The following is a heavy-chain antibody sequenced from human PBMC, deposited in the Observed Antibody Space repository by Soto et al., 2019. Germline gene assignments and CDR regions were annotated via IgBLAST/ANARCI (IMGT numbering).Heavy chain of an antibody. CDR2: IFFSGST. CDR3: ARLTVEAIEQLET. V-gene: IGHV4-59*01. CDR1: VVSIIIYY. J-gene: IGHJ5*02. D-gene: IGHD4-4*01. Sequence: SSTXALTGTIAVVSIIIYYVVVIRHPPGRGLECIGYIFFSGSTNYNPSLESRVAISVDTSKNQFSLKLSSVTAADTAVYYCARLTVEAIEQLETWRQGTLV.